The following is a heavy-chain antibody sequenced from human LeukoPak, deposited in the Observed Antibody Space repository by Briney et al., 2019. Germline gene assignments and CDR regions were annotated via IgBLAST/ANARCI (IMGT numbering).Heavy chain of an antibody. CDR3: ARGPYSSSWYGY. Sequence: SETLSLTCTVSGGSISSGGYYWSWIRQHPGKGLEWIGYIYYSGSTYYNPSLKSRVTISVDTSKNQFSLKLSSVTAADTAVYYCARGPYSSSWYGYWGQGTLVTVSS. CDR1: GGSISSGGYY. V-gene: IGHV4-31*03. D-gene: IGHD6-13*01. J-gene: IGHJ4*02. CDR2: IYYSGST.